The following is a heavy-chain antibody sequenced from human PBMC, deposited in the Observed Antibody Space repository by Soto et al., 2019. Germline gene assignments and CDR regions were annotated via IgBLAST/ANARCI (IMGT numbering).Heavy chain of an antibody. D-gene: IGHD1-1*01. CDR2: ISAHNGNT. CDR1: GYTFTSYG. CDR3: ARGRYGDY. Sequence: QVHLVQSGAEVKKPGASVKVSCKGSGYTFTSYGITWVRQAPGQGLEWMGWISAHNGNTDYAQKLQGRVTVTRDTSTSTAYMELWSLRSDDTAVHYCARGRYGDYWGQGALVTVSS. V-gene: IGHV1-18*01. J-gene: IGHJ4*02.